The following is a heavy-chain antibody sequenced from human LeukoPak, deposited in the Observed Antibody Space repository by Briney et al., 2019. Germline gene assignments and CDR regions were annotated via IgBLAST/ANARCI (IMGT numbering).Heavy chain of an antibody. Sequence: SETLSLTCAVSGGSFSGYYWSWIRQPPGKGLEWIGEINHSGSTNYNPSLKSRVTISVDTSKNQFSLKLSSVTAADTAVYYCARKLRGIAVAGVVAGTYFDYWGQGTLVTVSS. CDR3: ARKLRGIAVAGVVAGTYFDY. CDR2: INHSGST. CDR1: GGSFSGYY. J-gene: IGHJ4*02. D-gene: IGHD6-19*01. V-gene: IGHV4-34*01.